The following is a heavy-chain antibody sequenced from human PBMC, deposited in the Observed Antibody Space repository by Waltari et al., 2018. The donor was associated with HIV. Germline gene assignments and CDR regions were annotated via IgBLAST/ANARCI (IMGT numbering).Heavy chain of an antibody. J-gene: IGHJ3*02. CDR1: GFTSRSHR. Sequence: EVQLLESGGGLVQLGGCLRLSCEASGFTSRSHRMHWVRQAPGKGLEWVTYISSSSSTIYYADSVKGRFTISRDNAKNSLYLQMNSLRAEDTAVYYCARVRGSSSHAFDIWGQGTMVTVSS. V-gene: IGHV3-48*01. CDR2: ISSSSSTI. D-gene: IGHD6-6*01. CDR3: ARVRGSSSHAFDI.